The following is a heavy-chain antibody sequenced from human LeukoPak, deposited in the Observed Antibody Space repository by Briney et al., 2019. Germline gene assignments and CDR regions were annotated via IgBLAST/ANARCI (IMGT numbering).Heavy chain of an antibody. CDR1: GGSMSSYY. D-gene: IGHD3-9*01. V-gene: IGHV4-4*07. CDR3: AGHMKPYSTYYDILTGSYNWFDP. J-gene: IGHJ5*02. CDR2: IYTSGST. Sequence: SETLSLTCTVSGGSMSSYYWSWIRQPVGKGLEWIGRIYTSGSTNYNRSLKSRVTMSGDTSKNQFCLKLSSVTAADPAVYYCAGHMKPYSTYYDILTGSYNWFDPWGQGTLVTVSS.